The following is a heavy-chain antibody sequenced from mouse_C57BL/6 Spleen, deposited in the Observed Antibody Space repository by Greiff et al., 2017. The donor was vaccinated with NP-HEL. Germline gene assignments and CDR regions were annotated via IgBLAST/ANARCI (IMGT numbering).Heavy chain of an antibody. J-gene: IGHJ4*01. CDR1: GYTFTSYW. Sequence: QVQLQQPGAELVRPGSSVKLSCKASGYTFTSYWMHWVKQRPIQGLEWIGNIDPSDSEPHYNQKFKDKATLTVDKSSSTAYMQLSSLTSEDAAVYYCARECGNLGAMDYWGQGTSVTVAS. CDR3: ARECGNLGAMDY. CDR2: IDPSDSEP. V-gene: IGHV1-52*01. D-gene: IGHD2-1*01.